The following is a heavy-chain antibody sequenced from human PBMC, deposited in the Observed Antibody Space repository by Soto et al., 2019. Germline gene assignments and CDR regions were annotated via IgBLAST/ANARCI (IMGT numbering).Heavy chain of an antibody. J-gene: IGHJ3*01. CDR3: AREDSAATNDAFDV. D-gene: IGHD3-10*01. CDR2: TYYRSRWFT. Sequence: VQLQQSGPGLVKASQTLSLNSAISGDSVSSNRAAWGWIRLSPSRGLEWWGRTYYRSRWFTDYADHMKRRMAINRATNRTRFSLQFKGVAAEDTAVYYCAREDSAATNDAFDVWGPGTMVTVSS. CDR1: GDSVSSNRAA. V-gene: IGHV6-1*01.